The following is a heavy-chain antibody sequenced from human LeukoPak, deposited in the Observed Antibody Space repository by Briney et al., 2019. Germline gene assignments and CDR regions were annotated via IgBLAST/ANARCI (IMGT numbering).Heavy chain of an antibody. Sequence: GALRLSCAASGFTFSDSYMSWIRQAAGKGLEWVSYISSTSSHTNYADSVKGRFTISRDNAKKSLYLQMNSLRAEDTAVYYYARGSARWFDPWGRGTLVTVSS. J-gene: IGHJ5*02. CDR2: ISSTSSHT. V-gene: IGHV3-11*05. CDR1: GFTFSDSY. CDR3: ARGSARWFDP.